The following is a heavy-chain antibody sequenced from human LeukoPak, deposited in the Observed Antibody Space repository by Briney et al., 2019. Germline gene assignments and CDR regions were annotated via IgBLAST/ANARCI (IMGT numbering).Heavy chain of an antibody. CDR3: ARDNLNYYGSGSGRYYYYGMDV. CDR2: IYYSGST. CDR1: GGSINSYY. Sequence: SETLSLTCTVSGGSINSYYWTWIRQPPGKGLEWIGYIYYSGSTNYNPSLKSRVTISVDTSKNQFSLKLSSVTAADTAVYYCARDNLNYYGSGSGRYYYYGMDVWGQGTTVTVSS. D-gene: IGHD3-10*01. V-gene: IGHV4-59*01. J-gene: IGHJ6*02.